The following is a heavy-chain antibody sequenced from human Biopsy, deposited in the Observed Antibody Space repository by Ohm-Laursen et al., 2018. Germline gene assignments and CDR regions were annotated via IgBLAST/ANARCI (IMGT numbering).Heavy chain of an antibody. CDR2: VYYSGST. V-gene: IGHV4-39*01. D-gene: IGHD3-3*01. CDR3: ARHSLDDFWSGAHYYFDY. CDR1: GGSVSSNVAY. Sequence: GTLSLTCTVSGGSVSSNVAYWGWLRQPPGKGLEWIGHVYYSGSTFYNSSLESRATVSVDTSKNQFHLRLTSMSASDTAVYYCARHSLDDFWSGAHYYFDYWGLGTLVTVSS. J-gene: IGHJ4*02.